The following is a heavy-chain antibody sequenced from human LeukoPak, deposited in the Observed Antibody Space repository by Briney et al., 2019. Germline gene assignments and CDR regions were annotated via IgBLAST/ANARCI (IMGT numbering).Heavy chain of an antibody. J-gene: IGHJ6*02. D-gene: IGHD2-2*01. CDR1: GFTFSSYA. Sequence: SGASLRLSCAASGFTFSSYAMSWVRQAPGKGLEWVSAISGSGGSTYYADSVKGRFTISRDNSKNTLYLQMNSLRAEDTAVYYCAKSIVVVPAAMYGYYYGMDVWGQGTTVTVS. V-gene: IGHV3-23*01. CDR2: ISGSGGST. CDR3: AKSIVVVPAAMYGYYYGMDV.